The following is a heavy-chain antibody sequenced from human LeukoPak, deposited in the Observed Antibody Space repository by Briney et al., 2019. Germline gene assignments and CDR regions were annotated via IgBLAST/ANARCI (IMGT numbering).Heavy chain of an antibody. V-gene: IGHV4-39*01. Sequence: SETLSLTCTVSGGSISSRNYYCGWIRQPPGTGLEWIGSIHYSGTTYYNPSLKSRVTISIDTSKNQFSLKLSSVTAADTAVYYCANENGYYDSSAYPMAVWGKGTTVTVSS. J-gene: IGHJ6*03. CDR2: IHYSGTT. D-gene: IGHD3-22*01. CDR3: ANENGYYDSSAYPMAV. CDR1: GGSISSRNYY.